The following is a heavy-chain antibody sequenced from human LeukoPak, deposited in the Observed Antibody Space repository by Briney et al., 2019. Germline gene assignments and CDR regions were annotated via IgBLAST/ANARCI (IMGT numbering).Heavy chain of an antibody. J-gene: IGHJ4*02. Sequence: GGSLRLSCAASGFTFDDYAMHWVRQAPGKGLEWVSGISWNSGSIGYADSVKGRFTISRDNAKNSLYLQMNSLRAEDTALYYCAKGYGSGSYESYFDYWGQGTLVTVSS. D-gene: IGHD3-10*01. CDR2: ISWNSGSI. CDR3: AKGYGSGSYESYFDY. CDR1: GFTFDDYA. V-gene: IGHV3-9*01.